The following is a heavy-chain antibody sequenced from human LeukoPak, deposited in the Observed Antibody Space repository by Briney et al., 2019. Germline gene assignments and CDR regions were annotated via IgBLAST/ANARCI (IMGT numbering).Heavy chain of an antibody. CDR1: GGSISTFY. CDR2: IFTSGST. D-gene: IGHD6-6*01. V-gene: IGHV4-4*07. Sequence: SETLSLTCTVSGGSISTFYWSWIRQPAGKGLEYIGRIFTSGSTDYNPSLKSRVTMSVDTSKNQFSLKLNSVTAADTAVYYCARLATPSTMAARGRSWFESWGQGTLVTVSS. CDR3: ARLATPSTMAARGRSWFES. J-gene: IGHJ5*01.